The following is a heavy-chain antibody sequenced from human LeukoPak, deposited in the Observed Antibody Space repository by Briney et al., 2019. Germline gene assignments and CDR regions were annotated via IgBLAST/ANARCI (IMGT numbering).Heavy chain of an antibody. Sequence: PGGTLRLSCAASGFTLSGYTMTWVRQAPGKGLEWVSSISNSSTYIYYADSVKGRFTISRDNVQNSLSLQMNSLRAEDTAVYYCARWVCSSTSCYYFDYWGQGSLVVVSS. V-gene: IGHV3-21*01. J-gene: IGHJ4*02. D-gene: IGHD2-2*01. CDR2: ISNSSTYI. CDR3: ARWVCSSTSCYYFDY. CDR1: GFTLSGYT.